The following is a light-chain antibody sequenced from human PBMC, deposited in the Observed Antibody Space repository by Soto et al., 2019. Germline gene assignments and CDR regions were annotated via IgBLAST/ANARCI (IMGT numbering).Light chain of an antibody. Sequence: EVVLTQSPGTLSLSPGEGATLSCRASQIVSSSYLAWYQQRPGQAPRLLIYGASSRATGVPDRFSGSGSGTDYSLTISGLEREDFAVYYCQQYTNSAWTFGQGTKVEIK. V-gene: IGKV3-20*01. J-gene: IGKJ1*01. CDR2: GAS. CDR1: QIVSSSY. CDR3: QQYTNSAWT.